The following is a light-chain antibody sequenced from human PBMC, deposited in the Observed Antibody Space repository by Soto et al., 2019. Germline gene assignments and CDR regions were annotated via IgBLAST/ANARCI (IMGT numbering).Light chain of an antibody. Sequence: QSVLTQPASVSGSPGQSITISCTGTSSDVGGYDYVSWYQQHPGKAPKFMIYEVTNRPSGVSHRFSGSKSGNTASLTISGLQAEDEADYYCSSYTTPSTYVFVTGTKVTVL. CDR2: EVT. CDR1: SSDVGGYDY. J-gene: IGLJ1*01. CDR3: SSYTTPSTYV. V-gene: IGLV2-14*01.